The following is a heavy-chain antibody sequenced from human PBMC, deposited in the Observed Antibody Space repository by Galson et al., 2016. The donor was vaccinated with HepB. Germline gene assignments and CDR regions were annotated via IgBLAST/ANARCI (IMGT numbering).Heavy chain of an antibody. Sequence: SLRLSCAASGFTFGDYAMHWVRQGPGKGLEWVSGISTNSGRKGYADSVKGRFTISRDNARNSLYLRMNSLRNEDTALYYCAKEMSDVLAFLEGRQSGDLGAFNIWGQGTVVTVSS. J-gene: IGHJ3*02. CDR3: AKEMSDVLAFLEGRQSGDLGAFNI. V-gene: IGHV3-9*01. CDR1: GFTFGDYA. D-gene: IGHD3-3*02. CDR2: ISTNSGRK.